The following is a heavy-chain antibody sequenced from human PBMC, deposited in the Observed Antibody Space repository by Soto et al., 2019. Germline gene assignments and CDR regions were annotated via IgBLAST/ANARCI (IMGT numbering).Heavy chain of an antibody. CDR3: AHKRDVSRGFKY. D-gene: IGHD3-10*01. CDR2: IYWDDDQ. Sequence: QITLKESGPTLVKPTQTLTLTCTFSGFSFSVNGVAVGWIRQPPGQALEWLALIYWDDDQRYNPSLKDRLTITKDTSRNQVVLTMTNMDPVDTATYYCAHKRDVSRGFKYWDQGTLVTVSS. CDR1: GFSFSVNGVA. J-gene: IGHJ4*02. V-gene: IGHV2-5*02.